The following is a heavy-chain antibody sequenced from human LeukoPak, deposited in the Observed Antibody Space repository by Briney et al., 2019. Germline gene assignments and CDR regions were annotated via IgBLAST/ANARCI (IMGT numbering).Heavy chain of an antibody. CDR1: GGSISSYY. Sequence: SETLSLTCTVSGGSISSYYWSWIRQPPGKGLEWIGYIYYSGSTNYNPSLKGRVTLSVDTSKNQFSLKLSSVTAADTAVYYCARSEPLGYCISTSCYRVAFDVWGQGTMVTVSS. J-gene: IGHJ3*01. CDR3: ARSEPLGYCISTSCYRVAFDV. CDR2: IYYSGST. D-gene: IGHD2-2*02. V-gene: IGHV4-59*01.